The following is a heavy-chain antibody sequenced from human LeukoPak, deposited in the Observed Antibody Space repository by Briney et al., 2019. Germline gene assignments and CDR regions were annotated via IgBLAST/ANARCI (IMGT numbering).Heavy chain of an antibody. D-gene: IGHD3-22*01. Sequence: GGSLRLSCAASGSTFDDYAMHWVRQAPGKGLEWVSGISWNSGSIGYADSVKGRFTISRDNAKNSLYLQMNSLRAEDTALYYCAKGKTHDSSGYYFDYWGQGTLVTVSS. J-gene: IGHJ4*02. V-gene: IGHV3-9*01. CDR2: ISWNSGSI. CDR1: GSTFDDYA. CDR3: AKGKTHDSSGYYFDY.